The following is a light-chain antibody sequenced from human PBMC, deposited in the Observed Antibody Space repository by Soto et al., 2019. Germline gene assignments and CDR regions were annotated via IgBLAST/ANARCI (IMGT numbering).Light chain of an antibody. CDR3: QQYVSSPYT. CDR2: GAS. V-gene: IGKV3-20*01. J-gene: IGKJ2*01. CDR1: QSVASSF. Sequence: EIVLTQSPGTLSLSPGERVTLSCRASQSVASSFLAWYQQKPGQAPRLLIYGASDRATGIPDRFSGRGSGTDFTLTISRLEPEDCAVYYCQQYVSSPYTFGQGTKLEIK.